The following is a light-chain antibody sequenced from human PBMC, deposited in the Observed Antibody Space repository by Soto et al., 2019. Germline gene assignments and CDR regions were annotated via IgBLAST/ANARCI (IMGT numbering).Light chain of an antibody. CDR1: SIGSKS. CDR2: YDS. V-gene: IGLV3-21*01. J-gene: IGLJ2*01. Sequence: SSELTQPPSVSVAPGKTATITCGGNSIGSKSVHWYQQMPGQAPVLVISYDSDRPSGIPERFSGSNSGNTATLTISRVEPGDEADDYCQVWETSSGHQAIFGAGTKLTVL. CDR3: QVWETSSGHQAI.